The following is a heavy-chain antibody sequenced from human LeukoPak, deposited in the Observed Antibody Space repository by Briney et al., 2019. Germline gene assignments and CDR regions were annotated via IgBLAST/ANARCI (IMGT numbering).Heavy chain of an antibody. CDR3: AKGHYYGSGSLDY. J-gene: IGHJ4*02. CDR2: IGGSGGST. CDR1: GFTFSSYG. D-gene: IGHD3-10*01. Sequence: EGSLRLSCAASGFTFSSYGMSWVRQAPGKGLEWVSAIGGSGGSTYYADSVKGRFTISRDNSKNTLYVQMNSLRAEDTAVYYCAKGHYYGSGSLDYWGQGTLVTVSS. V-gene: IGHV3-23*01.